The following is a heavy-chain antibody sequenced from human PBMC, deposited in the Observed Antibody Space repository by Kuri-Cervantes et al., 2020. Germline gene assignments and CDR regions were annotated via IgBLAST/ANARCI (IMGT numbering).Heavy chain of an antibody. J-gene: IGHJ4*02. CDR1: GYSFTSYW. CDR3: ATNFGSGSYDY. V-gene: IGHV5-51*01. Sequence: GGSLRLSCKGSGYSFTSYWIGWVRQMPGKGLEWMGIIYPGDSDTRYSPSFQGQITISADKSISTAYLQWSSLKASDTAMYYCATNFGSGSYDYWGQGTVVTVSS. CDR2: IYPGDSDT. D-gene: IGHD3-10*01.